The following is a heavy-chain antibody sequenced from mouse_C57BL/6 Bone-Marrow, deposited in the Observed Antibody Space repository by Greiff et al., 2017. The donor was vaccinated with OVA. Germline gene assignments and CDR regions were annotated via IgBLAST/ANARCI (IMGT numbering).Heavy chain of an antibody. CDR3: AREFITTVVATDY. D-gene: IGHD1-1*01. CDR2: IIPNNGGP. Sequence: VQLQQSGPELVKPGASVKISCKASGYTFTDYYMNWVKQSHGKSLEWIGDIIPNNGGPSYNQKFKGKATFTVDKSSSTAYMELRSLTAEDSAVYYYAREFITTVVATDYWGQGTLVTVSA. J-gene: IGHJ3*01. V-gene: IGHV1-26*01. CDR1: GYTFTDYY.